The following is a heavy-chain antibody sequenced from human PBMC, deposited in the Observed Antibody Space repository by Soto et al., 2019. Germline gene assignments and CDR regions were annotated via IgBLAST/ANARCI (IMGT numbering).Heavy chain of an antibody. Sequence: QVQLVESGGGVVQPGRSLRLSCAASGFTFINYGMHWVRQAPGKGLEWVAVIWHDASYKYYADSVKGRFTISRDDSKNALYLQMNSLRAEDTAVYYCATEGSNILTGGYFESWGQGTLVTVSS. V-gene: IGHV3-33*01. J-gene: IGHJ4*02. CDR3: ATEGSNILTGGYFES. D-gene: IGHD3-9*01. CDR2: IWHDASYK. CDR1: GFTFINYG.